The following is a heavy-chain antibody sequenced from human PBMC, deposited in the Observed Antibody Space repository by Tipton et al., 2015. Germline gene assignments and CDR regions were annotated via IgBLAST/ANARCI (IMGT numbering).Heavy chain of an antibody. Sequence: TLSLTCTVSGGSISSSYSYWGWIRQPPGKGLEWIGSIFYSGRAYYNPSLMGRVTISVDTSKKQFSLRLTSVTAVDTAVYYCASTAGVVATLDYWGQGTLVTVSS. D-gene: IGHD5-12*01. CDR1: GGSISSSYSY. CDR2: IFYSGRA. J-gene: IGHJ4*02. CDR3: ASTAGVVATLDY. V-gene: IGHV4-39*01.